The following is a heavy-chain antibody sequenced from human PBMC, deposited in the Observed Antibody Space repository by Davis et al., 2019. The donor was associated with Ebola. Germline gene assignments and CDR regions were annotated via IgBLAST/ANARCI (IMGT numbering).Heavy chain of an antibody. V-gene: IGHV2-5*02. CDR1: RFSLSTSGVG. CDR3: AHRRPLWYFDL. CDR2: IYWDDDK. Sequence: SGPTLAKPTQTFTLTCTFSRFSLSTSGVGVGWIRQPPGKALEWLALIYWDDDKRYSPSLKSRLTIIKDTSKNQVVLIMTNMDPMDTATYYCAHRRPLWYFDLWGRGTLVTVSS. D-gene: IGHD1-14*01. J-gene: IGHJ2*01.